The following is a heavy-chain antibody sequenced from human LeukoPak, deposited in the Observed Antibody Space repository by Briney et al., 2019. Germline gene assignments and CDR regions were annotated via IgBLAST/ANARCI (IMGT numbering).Heavy chain of an antibody. CDR2: ISGGGFNT. CDR1: GFTFSSYW. Sequence: PGGSLRLSCAASGFTFSSYWMSWVRQAPGKGLEWVSAISGGGFNTYSADSVKGRFTISRDNSKNTLYLQMNSLRAEDTALYYCAKATSSTWYNYDYWGQGTLVTVSS. CDR3: AKATSSTWYNYDY. V-gene: IGHV3-23*01. D-gene: IGHD6-13*01. J-gene: IGHJ4*02.